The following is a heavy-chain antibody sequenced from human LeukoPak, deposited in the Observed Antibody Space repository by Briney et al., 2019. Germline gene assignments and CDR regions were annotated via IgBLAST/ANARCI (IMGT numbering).Heavy chain of an antibody. V-gene: IGHV4-4*02. J-gene: IGHJ4*02. CDR2: IYHSGST. CDR3: ARVRGPYYYGSGSL. Sequence: SETLSLTCAVSGGSISSSNWWSWVRQPPGKGLEWIGEIYHSGSTNYNPPLKSRVTISVDKSKNQFSLKLSSVTAADTAVYYCARVRGPYYYGSGSLWGQGTLVTVSS. D-gene: IGHD3-10*01. CDR1: GGSISSSNW.